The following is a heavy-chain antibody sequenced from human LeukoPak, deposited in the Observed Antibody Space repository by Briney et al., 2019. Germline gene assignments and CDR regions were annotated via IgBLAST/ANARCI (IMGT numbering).Heavy chain of an antibody. CDR2: IYYSGST. CDR3: ARDYGP. V-gene: IGHV4-61*01. D-gene: IGHD3-10*01. CDR1: GGSVSSGSYY. J-gene: IGHJ5*02. Sequence: SETLSLTCTVSGGSVSSGSYYWSWIRQPPGKGLEWIGYIYYSGSTNYNPSLKSRVTISVDTSKNQFSLKLSSVTAADTAVYYCARDYGPWGQGTLVTVSS.